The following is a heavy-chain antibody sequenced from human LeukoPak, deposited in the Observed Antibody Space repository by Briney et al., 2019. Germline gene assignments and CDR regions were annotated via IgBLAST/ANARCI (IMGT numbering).Heavy chain of an antibody. CDR3: AREYSSGWSAYFDY. Sequence: GGSLRLSCAASGFTFSTYWMHWVRQAPGKGLVWVSRINSDASSANYADSVKGRFTISRDNSKNTLYLQMNSLRAEDTAVYYCAREYSSGWSAYFDYWGQGTLVTVSS. CDR2: INSDASSA. J-gene: IGHJ4*02. CDR1: GFTFSTYW. V-gene: IGHV3-74*01. D-gene: IGHD6-19*01.